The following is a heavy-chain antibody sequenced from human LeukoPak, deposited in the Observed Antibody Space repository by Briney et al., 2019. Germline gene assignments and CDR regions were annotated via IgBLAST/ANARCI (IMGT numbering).Heavy chain of an antibody. V-gene: IGHV3-23*01. CDR2: ISGSGGST. CDR1: GFTFSSYA. D-gene: IGHD5-12*01. J-gene: IGHJ4*02. Sequence: GGSLRLSCAASGFTFSSYAMSWVRQAPGKGLEWVSAISGSGGSTYYADPLKGRLTISRDNSKNTLYLKMKSLRAEDTAVYYCAKEGYYSGYDSLSPYFDYWGQGTLVTVSS. CDR3: AKEGYYSGYDSLSPYFDY.